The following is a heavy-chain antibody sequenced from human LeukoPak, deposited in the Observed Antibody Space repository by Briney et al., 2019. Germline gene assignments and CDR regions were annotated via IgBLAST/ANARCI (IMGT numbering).Heavy chain of an antibody. J-gene: IGHJ4*02. CDR3: TRLYDSGSKFDY. V-gene: IGHV3-66*01. Sequence: GGSLRLSCAASGFTVSSNYMSWVRQAPGKGLEWVSVIYSGDSTYYADSVKGRFTISRDNSKNTLYLQMNSLRAEGTAVYYCTRLYDSGSKFDYWGQGTPVTVSS. D-gene: IGHD6-19*01. CDR1: GFTVSSNY. CDR2: IYSGDST.